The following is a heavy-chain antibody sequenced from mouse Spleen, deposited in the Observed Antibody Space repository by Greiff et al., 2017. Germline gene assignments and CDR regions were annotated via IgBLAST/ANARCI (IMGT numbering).Heavy chain of an antibody. CDR1: GYTFTDYY. CDR2: IYPGSGNT. J-gene: IGHJ2*01. Sequence: QVQLQQSGAELVRPGASVKLSCKASGYTFTDYYINWVKQRPGQGLEWIARIYPGSGNTYYNEKFKGKATLTAEKSSSTAYMQLSSLTSEDSAVYFCARSNRDYFDYWGQGTTLTVSS. CDR3: ARSNRDYFDY. D-gene: IGHD6-1*01. V-gene: IGHV1-76*01.